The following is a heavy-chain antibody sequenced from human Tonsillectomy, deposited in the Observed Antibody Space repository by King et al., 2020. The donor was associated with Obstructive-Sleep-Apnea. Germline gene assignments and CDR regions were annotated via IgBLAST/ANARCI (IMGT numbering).Heavy chain of an antibody. Sequence: VQLPESGPGLVKPSGTLSLTCAVSGGYISSSNWWSWVRQPPGKGLEWIGEIYHSGSTNYNPSLKSRVTMSLDKSKNQFSLKLTSVTAADTAVYYCARPVAGSAEHFQHWGQGTLVTVSS. CDR3: ARPVAGSAEHFQH. CDR2: IYHSGST. J-gene: IGHJ1*01. V-gene: IGHV4-4*02. CDR1: GGYISSSNW. D-gene: IGHD6-19*01.